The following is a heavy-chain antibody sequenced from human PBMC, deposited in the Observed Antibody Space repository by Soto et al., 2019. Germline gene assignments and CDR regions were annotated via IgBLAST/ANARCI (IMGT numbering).Heavy chain of an antibody. Sequence: GGSLRLSCAASGFTFSSYGMHWVRQAPGKGLEWVAVIWYDGSNKYYADSVKGRFTISRDNSKNTLYLQMNSLRAEDTAVYYCARDGGDIVVVPAAMPTYYYYYMDVWGKGTTVTVSS. D-gene: IGHD2-2*01. V-gene: IGHV3-33*01. J-gene: IGHJ6*03. CDR1: GFTFSSYG. CDR2: IWYDGSNK. CDR3: ARDGGDIVVVPAAMPTYYYYYMDV.